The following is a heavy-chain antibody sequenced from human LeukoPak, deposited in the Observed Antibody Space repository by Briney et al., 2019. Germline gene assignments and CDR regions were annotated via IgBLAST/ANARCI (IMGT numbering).Heavy chain of an antibody. CDR3: ARADAPSGTKNYYDSSGPEFYFDY. D-gene: IGHD3-22*01. V-gene: IGHV4-59*12. Sequence: SETLSLTCTVSGGSISSYYWSWIRQPPGKGLEWIWYIYFSGSTNYNPSLKARVNISVDRSKNQFSMKLRSVTAADTAVYYCARADAPSGTKNYYDSSGPEFYFDYWGQGTLVTVSS. J-gene: IGHJ4*02. CDR1: GGSISSYY. CDR2: IYFSGST.